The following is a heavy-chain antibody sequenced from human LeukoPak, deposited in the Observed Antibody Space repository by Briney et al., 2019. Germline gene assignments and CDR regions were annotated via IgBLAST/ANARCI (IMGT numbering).Heavy chain of an antibody. CDR1: GGFIISREYY. CDR2: IYYTGST. D-gene: IGHD4-17*01. J-gene: IGHJ4*02. V-gene: IGHV4-39*01. Sequence: SETLSLTCTVSGGFIISREYYWGWIRQPPGKGLEWIGSIYYTGSTYYNPSLKSRVTISVDTSKNQISLKLSSVTAADTAVYYCARQPAGDYVSDYWGQGTLVTVSS. CDR3: ARQPAGDYVSDY.